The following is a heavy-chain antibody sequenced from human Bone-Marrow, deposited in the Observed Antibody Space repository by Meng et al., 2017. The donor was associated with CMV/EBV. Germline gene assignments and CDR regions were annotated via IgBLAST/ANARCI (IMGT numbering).Heavy chain of an antibody. V-gene: IGHV1-69*04. CDR1: GYTFTSYG. CDR3: ARVGHYYDSSGYYYPY. Sequence: SVKVSCKASGYTFTSYGISWVRQAPGQGLEWMGRIIPILGIANYAQKFQGRVTITADKSTSTAYMELSSLRSEDTDVYYCARVGHYYDSSGYYYPYWGQGTLVTVSS. J-gene: IGHJ4*02. CDR2: IIPILGIA. D-gene: IGHD3-22*01.